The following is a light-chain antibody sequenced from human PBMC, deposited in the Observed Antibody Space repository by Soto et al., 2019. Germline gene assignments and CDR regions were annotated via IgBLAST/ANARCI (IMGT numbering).Light chain of an antibody. Sequence: QSVVTQPPSASQTPGQRVTISCSGSRSNVGRNSVSWYQHVPGTAPKLLIYSHDQRPSGVPDRISASRSGTAASLAISGLRSEDEAFYYCGAWDDSLNAWVFGGGTKLTVL. J-gene: IGLJ3*02. V-gene: IGLV1-44*01. CDR3: GAWDDSLNAWV. CDR2: SHD. CDR1: RSNVGRNS.